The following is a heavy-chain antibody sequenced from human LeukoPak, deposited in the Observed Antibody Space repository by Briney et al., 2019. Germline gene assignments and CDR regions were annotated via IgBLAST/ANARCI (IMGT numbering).Heavy chain of an antibody. CDR3: AKEGYNWNDPFDY. Sequence: GGSLRLSCAASGFTFSSYAMSWVHQAPGRGLEWVSGISGSGGSTYYADSVKGRFTISRDNSKNTLYLQMNSLRAEDTAVYYCAKEGYNWNDPFDYWGQGTLATVSS. V-gene: IGHV3-23*01. J-gene: IGHJ4*02. CDR2: ISGSGGST. D-gene: IGHD1-1*01. CDR1: GFTFSSYA.